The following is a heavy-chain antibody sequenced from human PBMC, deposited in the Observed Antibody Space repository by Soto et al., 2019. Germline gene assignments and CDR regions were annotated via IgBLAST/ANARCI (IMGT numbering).Heavy chain of an antibody. D-gene: IGHD3-10*01. J-gene: IGHJ6*03. V-gene: IGHV1-18*01. CDR2: ISAYNGDT. CDR3: ASMVRGSNIDYYHYMDV. Sequence: QVQLVQSGAEVKKPGASVKVSCKASGYTFTSHGISWVRQAPGQGLEWMGWISAYNGDTNYAQKLQGRVTVTTDTSTSTAYMELRSLRSEDTAVYYCASMVRGSNIDYYHYMDVGGKGTTVNVSS. CDR1: GYTFTSHG.